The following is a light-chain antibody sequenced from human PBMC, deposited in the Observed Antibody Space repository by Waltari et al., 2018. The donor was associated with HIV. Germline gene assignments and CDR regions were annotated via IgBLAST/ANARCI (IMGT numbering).Light chain of an antibody. J-gene: IGLJ2*01. CDR2: KDN. CDR1: ILARKY. V-gene: IGLV3-25*03. CDR3: QGIDSSGRKV. Sequence: SHELTQPPSVSVSPGQTATTSCSGDILARKYAYWFQQKPGQAPGLLIYKDNERPTAITERFSGSSSGATVTLTITGVRAEDEADYYCQGIDSSGRKVFGGGTRLTVL.